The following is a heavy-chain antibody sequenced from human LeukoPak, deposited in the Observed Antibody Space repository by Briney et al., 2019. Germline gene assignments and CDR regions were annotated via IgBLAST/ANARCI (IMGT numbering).Heavy chain of an antibody. CDR1: GASISSGSYY. D-gene: IGHD6-19*01. CDR2: IYTSGST. CDR3: ARLQWLSTPFFDY. Sequence: SETLSLTCTVSGASISSGSYYWSWIRQPAGKGLEWIGRIYTSGSTNYNPSLKSRVNISLDTPKNQFSLKLISVTAADTAVYFCARLQWLSTPFFDYWGQGTLVTVSS. V-gene: IGHV4-61*02. J-gene: IGHJ4*02.